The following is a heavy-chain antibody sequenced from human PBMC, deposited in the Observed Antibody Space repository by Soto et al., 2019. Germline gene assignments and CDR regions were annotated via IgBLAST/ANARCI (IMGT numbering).Heavy chain of an antibody. Sequence: PGGSLRLSCAASGFTFSSYGMHWVRQAPGKGLEWVAVISYDGSNKYYADSVKGRFTISRDNSKNTLYLQMNSLRAEDTAVYYCAKFPITMVRGVTLDYWGQGTLVTVSS. CDR3: AKFPITMVRGVTLDY. CDR2: ISYDGSNK. J-gene: IGHJ4*02. CDR1: GFTFSSYG. V-gene: IGHV3-30*18. D-gene: IGHD3-10*01.